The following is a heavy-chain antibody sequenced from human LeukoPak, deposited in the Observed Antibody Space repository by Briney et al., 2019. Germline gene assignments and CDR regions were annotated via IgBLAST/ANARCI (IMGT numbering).Heavy chain of an antibody. Sequence: KAWETLSLTCTVSGDSINGYYWNWIRQPPGKGLEWIGYIYYSGSTNYNPSLNSRVTISVDTSKNQFSLKLSSVTAADTAVYYCARGGDGNVYWYFDLWGRGTLVTASS. J-gene: IGHJ2*01. CDR2: IYYSGST. V-gene: IGHV4-59*01. D-gene: IGHD3-16*01. CDR3: ARGGDGNVYWYFDL. CDR1: GDSINGYY.